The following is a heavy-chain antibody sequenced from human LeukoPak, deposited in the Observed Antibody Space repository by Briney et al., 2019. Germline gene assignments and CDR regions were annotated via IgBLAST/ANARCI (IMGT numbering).Heavy chain of an antibody. Sequence: GGSLRLSCAASGFIVNNNYMRWVRQAPGKRLEWVSMIYSGGSTFSADSVKGRFTISRDNSKNTLYLQMNTLRAEDTAVYYCARVDSSGFQFVHWGQGSLVTVSS. D-gene: IGHD3-22*01. J-gene: IGHJ4*02. CDR1: GFIVNNNY. V-gene: IGHV3-53*01. CDR2: IYSGGST. CDR3: ARVDSSGFQFVH.